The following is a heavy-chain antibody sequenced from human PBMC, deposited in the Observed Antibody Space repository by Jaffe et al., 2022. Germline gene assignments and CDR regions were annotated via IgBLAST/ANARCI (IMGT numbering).Heavy chain of an antibody. CDR2: ISGSGGST. J-gene: IGHJ6*03. CDR3: AKGGYSPRGYSGGYYMDV. Sequence: EVQLLESGGGLVQPGGSLRLSCAASGFTFSSYAMSWVRQAPGKGLEWVSAISGSGGSTYYADSVKGRFTISRDNSKNTLYLQMNSLRAEDTAVYYCAKGGYSPRGYSGGYYMDVWGKGTTVTVSS. CDR1: GFTFSSYA. V-gene: IGHV3-23*01. D-gene: IGHD5-18*01.